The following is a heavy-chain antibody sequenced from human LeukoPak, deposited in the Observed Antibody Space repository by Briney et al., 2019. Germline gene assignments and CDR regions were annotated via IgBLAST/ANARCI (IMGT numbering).Heavy chain of an antibody. D-gene: IGHD6-19*01. CDR2: INPNSGGT. CDR3: ARDLIRSGWYPPGY. Sequence: GASVKVSCKASGYTFTGYYMHWVRQAPGQGLEWMGWINPNSGGTNYAQKFQGRVTMTRDTSISTAYMELSRLRSDDTAVYYCARDLIRSGWYPPGYWGQGTLVTVSS. V-gene: IGHV1-2*02. J-gene: IGHJ4*02. CDR1: GYTFTGYY.